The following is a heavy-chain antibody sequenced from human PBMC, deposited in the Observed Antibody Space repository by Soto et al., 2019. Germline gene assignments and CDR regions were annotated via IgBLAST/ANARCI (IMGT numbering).Heavy chain of an antibody. CDR1: GFTFSSYG. V-gene: IGHV3-30*18. CDR3: ANEGGYDFWSGYYIFEGLSGNYYYYYGMDV. D-gene: IGHD3-3*01. Sequence: GGSLRLSCAASGFTFSSYGMHWVRQAPGKGLEWVAVISYDGSNKYYADSVKGRFTISRDNSKNTLYLQMNSLRAEDTAGYYCANEGGYDFWSGYYIFEGLSGNYYYYYGMDVWGQGTTVTVSS. J-gene: IGHJ6*02. CDR2: ISYDGSNK.